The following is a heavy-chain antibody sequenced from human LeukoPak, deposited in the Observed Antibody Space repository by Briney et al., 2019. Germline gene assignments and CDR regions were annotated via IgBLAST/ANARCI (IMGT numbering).Heavy chain of an antibody. CDR1: GGSFSGYY. V-gene: IGHV4-34*01. CDR2: INHSGST. CDR3: ARVRAGPVGFFDY. Sequence: SETLSLTCAVYGGSFSGYYWSCIRQPPGKGLEWIGKINHSGSTNHNPSLKSRVTISVDTSKNQFSLKLSSVTAADTAVYYCARVRAGPVGFFDYWGQGTLVTVSS. J-gene: IGHJ4*02. D-gene: IGHD6-13*01.